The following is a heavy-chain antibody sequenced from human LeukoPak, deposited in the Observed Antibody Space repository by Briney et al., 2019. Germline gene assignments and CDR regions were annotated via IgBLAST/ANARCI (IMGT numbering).Heavy chain of an antibody. CDR2: IYHSGST. CDR3: ARDSLGAGTVGATSGY. CDR1: GYSISSGYY. J-gene: IGHJ4*02. Sequence: SETLSLTCTVSGYSISSGYYWGWIRQPPGKGLEWIGSIYHSGSTYYNPSLKSRVTISVDTSRNQFSLKLSSVTAADTAVYYCARDSLGAGTVGATSGYWGQGTLVTVSS. V-gene: IGHV4-38-2*02. D-gene: IGHD1-26*01.